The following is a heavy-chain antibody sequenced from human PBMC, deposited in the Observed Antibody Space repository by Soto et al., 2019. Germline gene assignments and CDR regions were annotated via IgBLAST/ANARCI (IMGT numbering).Heavy chain of an antibody. V-gene: IGHV4-34*01. CDR3: ARGRYSVNSKPFDF. J-gene: IGHJ4*02. CDR1: GGSFSGYY. D-gene: IGHD6-13*01. CDR2: INHSGST. Sequence: SETLSLTCAVYGGSFSGYYWSWIRQPPGKGLEWIGEINHSGSTNYNPSLKSRVTISVDTSKNQFSLKLSSVTAADTAVYYCARGRYSVNSKPFDFWGQWTLVTVSS.